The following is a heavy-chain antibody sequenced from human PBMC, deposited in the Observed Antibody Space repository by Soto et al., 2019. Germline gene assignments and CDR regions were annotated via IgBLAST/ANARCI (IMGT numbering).Heavy chain of an antibody. D-gene: IGHD3-10*01. Sequence: QVQLAQSGAEVKKRGSSMKVSCRVSGGTFNNYAISWVRQAPGEGLEWMGGIIPAFGTPKYAQRFQDRVTISADVYAATAYMELTSLRSDDTAVYYCARDTREITRVRGVIPYYIYHMDVWGPGTTVAVSS. J-gene: IGHJ6*02. CDR2: IIPAFGTP. V-gene: IGHV1-69*01. CDR3: ARDTREITRVRGVIPYYIYHMDV. CDR1: GGTFNNYA.